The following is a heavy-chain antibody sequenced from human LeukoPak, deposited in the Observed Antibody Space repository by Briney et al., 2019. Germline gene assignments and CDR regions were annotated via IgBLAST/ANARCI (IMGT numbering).Heavy chain of an antibody. CDR3: AREQRYSSSWYYFDY. Sequence: PGGSLRPSCAASGFTFSSYGMHWVRQAPGKGLEWVAVIWYDGSNKYYADSVKGRFTISRDNSKNTLYLQMNSLRAEDTAVYYCAREQRYSSSWYYFDYWGQGTLVTVSS. CDR2: IWYDGSNK. J-gene: IGHJ4*02. D-gene: IGHD6-13*01. V-gene: IGHV3-33*01. CDR1: GFTFSSYG.